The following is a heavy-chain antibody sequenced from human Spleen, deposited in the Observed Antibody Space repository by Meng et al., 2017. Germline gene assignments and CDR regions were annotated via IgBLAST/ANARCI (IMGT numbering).Heavy chain of an antibody. D-gene: IGHD6-25*01. CDR3: ARDEDISAAGKLFGDY. CDR1: GYNLPDYY. J-gene: IGHJ4*02. V-gene: IGHV1-2*06. Sequence: VQLVQAGAEVKKPGASVKVSCKPSGYNLPDYYIHWVRRAPGQGLEWMGRINPKSGDTHYAQKFQARVTMTGDTSISTAYMELSGLRSDDTAMYCCARDEDISAAGKLFGDYWGQGTLVTVSS. CDR2: INPKSGDT.